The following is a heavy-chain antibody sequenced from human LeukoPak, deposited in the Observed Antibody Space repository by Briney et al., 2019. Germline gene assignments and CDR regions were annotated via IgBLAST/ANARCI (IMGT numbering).Heavy chain of an antibody. V-gene: IGHV4-61*02. D-gene: IGHD3-22*01. CDR1: GDSITTGSYY. Sequence: SETLSLTCTVSGDSITTGSYYWSWVRQPAGKGLEWIGRVYINGVTHYDPSLKSRVTISVDTSKNQFSLKLTSVTAADTAVYYCARDLGGRGYDSSGYYYYWGQGTLVTVSS. CDR3: ARDLGGRGYDSSGYYYY. CDR2: VYINGVT. J-gene: IGHJ4*02.